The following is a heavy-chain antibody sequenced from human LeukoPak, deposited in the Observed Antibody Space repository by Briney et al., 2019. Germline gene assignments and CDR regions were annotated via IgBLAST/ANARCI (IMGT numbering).Heavy chain of an antibody. CDR2: ISWNSGSI. D-gene: IGHD3-22*01. Sequence: GGSLRLSCAASGVTFDDYAMHWVRQAPGKGLEWVSGISWNSGSIGYADSVKGRFTISRDNAKNSLYLQMDSLRAEDTALYYCAKAYYYDSSGPDFDYWGQGTLVTVSS. V-gene: IGHV3-9*01. CDR3: AKAYYYDSSGPDFDY. CDR1: GVTFDDYA. J-gene: IGHJ4*02.